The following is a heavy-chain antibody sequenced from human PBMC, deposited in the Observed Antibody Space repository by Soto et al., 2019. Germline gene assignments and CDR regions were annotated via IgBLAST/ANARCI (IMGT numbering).Heavy chain of an antibody. CDR3: VRTSLVVAAATREDY. D-gene: IGHD2-15*01. Sequence: EVQLVESGGGLVQPGESLRLSCAASGFTFSSYWMHWVRQAPGKGLVWVSRINSDGSSTSYAGSVKGRFTITRDNANNTLYLQMNSLRAEDTAVYYCVRTSLVVAAATREDYWGQGALFTVSS. CDR1: GFTFSSYW. V-gene: IGHV3-74*01. CDR2: INSDGSST. J-gene: IGHJ4*02.